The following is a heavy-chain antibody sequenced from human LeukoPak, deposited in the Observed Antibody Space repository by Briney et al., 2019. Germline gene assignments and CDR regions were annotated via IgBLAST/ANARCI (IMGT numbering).Heavy chain of an antibody. CDR3: AKDGIVVVPEAPDRIAARPWEDY. Sequence: GGSLRLSCAASGFTFSSYAMSWVRQAPGKGLEWVSAISGSGGSTYYADSVKGRFTISRDNSKNTLYLQMNSLRAEDTAVYYCAKDGIVVVPEAPDRIAARPWEDYWGQGTLVTVSS. CDR2: ISGSGGST. J-gene: IGHJ4*02. CDR1: GFTFSSYA. V-gene: IGHV3-23*01. D-gene: IGHD2-2*01.